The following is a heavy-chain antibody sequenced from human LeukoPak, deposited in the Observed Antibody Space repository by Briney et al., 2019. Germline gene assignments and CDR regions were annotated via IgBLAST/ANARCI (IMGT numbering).Heavy chain of an antibody. CDR1: GFTFSSYA. CDR3: ARGQTFDY. Sequence: PGGSLRLSCAASGFTFSSYAMHWVRQAPGKGLEYVSAISSNGGSTYYANSVKGRFTISRDNSKNTLYLQMGSLRAEDMAVYYCARGQTFDYWGQGTLVTVSS. CDR2: ISSNGGST. V-gene: IGHV3-64*01. J-gene: IGHJ4*02.